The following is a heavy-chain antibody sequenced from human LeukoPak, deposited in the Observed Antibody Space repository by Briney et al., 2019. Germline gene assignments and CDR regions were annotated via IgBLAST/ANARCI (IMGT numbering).Heavy chain of an antibody. CDR2: INTNTGNP. CDR1: GYTFTSYA. Sequence: ASVKVSCKASGYTFTSYAMNWVRQAPGQGLEWMGWINTNTGNPTYAQGFTGRFVFSLDTSVSTAYLQISSLKAEDTAVYYCARDRAAAGREGQVFVWYNWFDPWGQGTLVTVSS. CDR3: ARDRAAAGREGQVFVWYNWFDP. V-gene: IGHV7-4-1*02. D-gene: IGHD6-13*01. J-gene: IGHJ5*02.